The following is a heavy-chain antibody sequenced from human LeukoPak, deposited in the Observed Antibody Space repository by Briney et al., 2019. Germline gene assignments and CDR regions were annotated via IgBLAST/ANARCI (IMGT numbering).Heavy chain of an antibody. Sequence: PSETLSLTCTVSGGSISSNSFYWGWIRQPPGKGLEWIGSIYYSGSTYYNPSLKSRVTISVDTSKNQFSLKLSSVTAADTAVYYCARVGRDGYNFNYYYYMDVWGKGTTVTISS. D-gene: IGHD5-24*01. CDR3: ARVGRDGYNFNYYYYMDV. J-gene: IGHJ6*03. V-gene: IGHV4-39*07. CDR1: GGSISSNSFY. CDR2: IYYSGST.